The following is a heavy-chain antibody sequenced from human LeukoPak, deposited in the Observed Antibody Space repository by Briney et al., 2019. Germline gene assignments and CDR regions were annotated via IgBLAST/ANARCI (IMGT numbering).Heavy chain of an antibody. D-gene: IGHD6-25*01. CDR3: ARDPSGHDAFDI. V-gene: IGHV3-21*01. J-gene: IGHJ3*02. Sequence: PGGSLRLSCAASGFTFSSYSMNWVRQAPGKGLEWVSSISSSSSYIYYADSVKGRFTISRDNAKNSLYLQMNSLRAEDTAVYYCARDPSGHDAFDIWGQGTKVTVSS. CDR1: GFTFSSYS. CDR2: ISSSSSYI.